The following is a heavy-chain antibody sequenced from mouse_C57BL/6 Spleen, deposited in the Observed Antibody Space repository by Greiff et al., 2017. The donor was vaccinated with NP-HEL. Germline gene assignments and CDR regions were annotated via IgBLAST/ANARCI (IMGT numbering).Heavy chain of an antibody. J-gene: IGHJ3*01. CDR2: IDPNSGGT. D-gene: IGHD1-1*01. CDR1: GYTFTSYW. Sequence: QVQLQQSGAELVRPGTSVKLSCKASGYTFTSYWMHWVKQRPGRGLEWIGRIDPNSGGTKYNEKFKSKATLTVDKPSSTAYMQLSSLTSEDSAVYYCAREGVYYYGSSPWFAYWGQGTLVTVSA. V-gene: IGHV1-72*01. CDR3: AREGVYYYGSSPWFAY.